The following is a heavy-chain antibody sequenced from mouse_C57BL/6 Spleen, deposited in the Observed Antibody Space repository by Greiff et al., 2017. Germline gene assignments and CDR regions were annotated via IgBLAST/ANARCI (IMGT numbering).Heavy chain of an antibody. CDR2: INPSNGGT. V-gene: IGHV1-53*01. CDR1: GYTFTSHS. J-gene: IGHJ3*01. CDR3: ARGGYGSPWFAY. D-gene: IGHD1-1*01. Sequence: QVQLKQSGTELVKPGASVKLSCKASGYTFTSHSIHWMKQRPGQGLEWIGNINPSNGGTNYNEKFKAKATLTVDKSSSTAYMQLSSLTSEDSAVYYCARGGYGSPWFAYWGQGTLVTVSA.